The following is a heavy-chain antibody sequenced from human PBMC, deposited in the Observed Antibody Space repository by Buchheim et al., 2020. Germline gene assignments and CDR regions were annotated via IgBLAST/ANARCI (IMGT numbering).Heavy chain of an antibody. J-gene: IGHJ5*02. D-gene: IGHD3-3*01. CDR3: ARVASYDFWSGYSPRWFDP. CDR2: IYYSGST. V-gene: IGHV4-59*01. CDR1: GGSISSYY. Sequence: QVQLQESGPGLVKPSETLSLTCTVFGGSISSYYWSWIRQPPGKGLEWIGYIYYSGSTNYNPSLKSRVTISVDTSKNQFSLKLSSVTAADTAVYYCARVASYDFWSGYSPRWFDPWGQGTL.